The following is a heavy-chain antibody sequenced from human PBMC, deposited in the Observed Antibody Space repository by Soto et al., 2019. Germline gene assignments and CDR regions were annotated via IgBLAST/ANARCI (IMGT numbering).Heavy chain of an antibody. CDR3: ARDGYFDH. CDR1: GYTFTSYG. J-gene: IGHJ4*02. Sequence: QVQLVQSGAEVKKPGDSVRVSCKASGYTFTSYGIGWVRRAPGQGLEWMGWISANNGNTKYAQKLQGRVTMTTDASTSTAYMELRSLRSDDAAVYYCARDGYFDHWGQGTLVTVSS. V-gene: IGHV1-18*01. CDR2: ISANNGNT.